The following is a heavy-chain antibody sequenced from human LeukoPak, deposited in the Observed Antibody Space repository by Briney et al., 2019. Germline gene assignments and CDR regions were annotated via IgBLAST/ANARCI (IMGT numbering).Heavy chain of an antibody. Sequence: GGSLRLSCAASGFTFSSYGMHWVRQAPGKGLEWVAVIWYDGSNKYYADSVKGRVTISRDNSKNTLYLQMNSLRAEDTAVYYCARDRWGMDVWGQGTTVTVSS. CDR3: ARDRWGMDV. CDR1: GFTFSSYG. D-gene: IGHD5-24*01. CDR2: IWYDGSNK. V-gene: IGHV3-33*01. J-gene: IGHJ6*02.